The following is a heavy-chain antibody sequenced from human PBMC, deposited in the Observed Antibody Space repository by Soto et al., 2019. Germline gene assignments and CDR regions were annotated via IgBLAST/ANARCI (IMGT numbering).Heavy chain of an antibody. D-gene: IGHD3-16*01. V-gene: IGHV1-69*06. J-gene: IGHJ3*02. CDR3: AREKFTAAWGAFHI. CDR1: GGTLTTYS. CDR2: IIPLLGTP. Sequence: QVQLVQSGAEVKKPGSSVKVSCKASGGTLTTYSISWVRQAPGKGLEWMGGIIPLLGTPTYAQRSQGRVTFTADKSTNTLYMELSSLNSDDTALYYCAREKFTAAWGAFHIWGQGTMVTVSS.